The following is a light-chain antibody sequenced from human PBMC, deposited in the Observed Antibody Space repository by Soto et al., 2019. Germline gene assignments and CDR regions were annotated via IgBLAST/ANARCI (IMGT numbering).Light chain of an antibody. CDR3: SSYTSSRTLV. CDR2: EVS. Sequence: QSALTQPASVSGSPGQSITISCTGTSSDVGGYNYVSWYQHHPGKAPKLMLYEVSKRPSGVSNRFSGSKSGDTASLIISGLQAEDEADYCCSSYTSSRTLVFGGGTQLTVL. CDR1: SSDVGGYNY. J-gene: IGLJ7*01. V-gene: IGLV2-14*01.